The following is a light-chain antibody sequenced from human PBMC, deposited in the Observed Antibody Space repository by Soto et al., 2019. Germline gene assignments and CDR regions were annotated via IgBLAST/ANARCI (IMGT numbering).Light chain of an antibody. Sequence: DIVMTQSPLSLPVTPGEPSSIACSSIQSLLHSNGYNYLEWYLQKPGQSPQLLIYLGSNRASGVPDRFSGSGSGTHFTLKISRVEAEDVGVYYCMQTLQIWTFGQGTKVDIK. V-gene: IGKV2-28*01. CDR2: LGS. CDR1: QSLLHSNGYNY. J-gene: IGKJ1*01. CDR3: MQTLQIWT.